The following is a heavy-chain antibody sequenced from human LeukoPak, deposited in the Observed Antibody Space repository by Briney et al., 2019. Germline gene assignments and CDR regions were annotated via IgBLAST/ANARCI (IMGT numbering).Heavy chain of an antibody. Sequence: HGESLKISCKGSGYSFTSYWIGWVRQMPGKGLEWMGIIYPGDSDTRYSPSFQGQVTISADKSISTAYLQWSSLKASDTAMYYCARHKIVPGALLYSRSWGGGYYYYMDVWSKGTTVTVSS. CDR1: GYSFTSYW. V-gene: IGHV5-51*01. CDR2: IYPGDSDT. CDR3: ARHKIVPGALLYSRSWGGGYYYYMDV. D-gene: IGHD6-13*01. J-gene: IGHJ6*03.